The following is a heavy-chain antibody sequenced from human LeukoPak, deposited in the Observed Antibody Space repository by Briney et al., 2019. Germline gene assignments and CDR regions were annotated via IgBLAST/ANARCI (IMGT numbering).Heavy chain of an antibody. CDR1: GFTFSSYA. V-gene: IGHV3-23*01. J-gene: IGHJ6*03. D-gene: IGHD3-16*01. CDR3: AKEGGDYYYYYMGV. CDR2: ISGSGGST. Sequence: GRSLRLSCAASGFTFSSYAMSSVRQAPGKGVECVSAISGSGGSTYYADSVKGRFTISRDNSKNTLYLQMNSLRAEDTAVYYCAKEGGDYYYYYMGVWGKGTTVTVSS.